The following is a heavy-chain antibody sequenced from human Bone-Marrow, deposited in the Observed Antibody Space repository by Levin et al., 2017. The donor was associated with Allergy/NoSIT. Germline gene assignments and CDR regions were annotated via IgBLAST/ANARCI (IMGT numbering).Heavy chain of an antibody. D-gene: IGHD1-26*01. CDR1: GYSFTSFW. V-gene: IGHV5-10-1*01. CDR3: ARLPSIIAPTTGDY. Sequence: ASVKVSCQVSGYSFTSFWISWVRQVPGKGLEWMGRIDPSDSYTTYSPSFQGHVTISTDKSINTAYLQWSSLKASDTAMYYCARLPSIIAPTTGDYWGQGTLVTVSS. CDR2: IDPSDSYT. J-gene: IGHJ4*02.